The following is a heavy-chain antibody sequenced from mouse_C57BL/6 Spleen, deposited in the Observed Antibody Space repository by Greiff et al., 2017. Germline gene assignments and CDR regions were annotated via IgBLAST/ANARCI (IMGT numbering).Heavy chain of an antibody. CDR2: ISNGGGST. D-gene: IGHD1-1*01. CDR3: ARTTVVAPFDY. J-gene: IGHJ2*01. CDR1: GFTFSDYY. Sequence: EVQLVESGGGLVQPGGSLKLSCAASGFTFSDYYMYWVRQTPEKRLEWVAYISNGGGSTYDPDTVKGRFTISRDNAKNTLYLQMSRLKSEDTAMYYCARTTVVAPFDYWGQGTTLTVSS. V-gene: IGHV5-12*01.